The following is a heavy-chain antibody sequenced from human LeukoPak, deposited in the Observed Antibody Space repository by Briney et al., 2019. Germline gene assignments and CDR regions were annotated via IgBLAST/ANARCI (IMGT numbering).Heavy chain of an antibody. CDR1: GFSFISYG. D-gene: IGHD4-17*01. CDR3: AKRPSDYGDYVSYFDY. J-gene: IGHJ4*02. CDR2: ISDDGRRK. V-gene: IGHV3-30*18. Sequence: GGSLRLSCAASGFSFISYGMHWVRQAPGKGLEWVGVISDDGRRKDYADSVKGRFTISRDNSQDTLYLQMNSLRAEDTAVYYCAKRPSDYGDYVSYFDYWGQGTLVTVSS.